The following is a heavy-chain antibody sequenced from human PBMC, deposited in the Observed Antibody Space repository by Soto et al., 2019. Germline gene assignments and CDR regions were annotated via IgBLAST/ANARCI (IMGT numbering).Heavy chain of an antibody. CDR2: ISSSSTYT. V-gene: IGHV3-11*06. CDR3: ARDNYDSSAYYSDY. Sequence: QVQLVESGGGLVKPGGSLRLSCAASRFTFSDYYMSWIRQAPGKGLEWVSYISSSSTYTNYADSVKVRFTISRDNAKNSLYLQINSLRAEDTAVYYCARDNYDSSAYYSDYWGQGTLVTVSS. D-gene: IGHD3-22*01. CDR1: RFTFSDYY. J-gene: IGHJ4*02.